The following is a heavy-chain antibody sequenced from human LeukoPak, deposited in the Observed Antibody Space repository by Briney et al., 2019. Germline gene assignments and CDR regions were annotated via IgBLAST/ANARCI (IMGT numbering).Heavy chain of an antibody. D-gene: IGHD3-22*01. V-gene: IGHV3-23*01. Sequence: GGSLRLSCAASGLTFSSYAMSWVRQAPGKGLEWVSAISGSGGSTYYADSVKGRFTISRDNSKSTLYLQMNSLRAEDTAVYYCAKVNAPHYYDSSAHGDYWGQGTLVTVSS. J-gene: IGHJ4*02. CDR2: ISGSGGST. CDR3: AKVNAPHYYDSSAHGDY. CDR1: GLTFSSYA.